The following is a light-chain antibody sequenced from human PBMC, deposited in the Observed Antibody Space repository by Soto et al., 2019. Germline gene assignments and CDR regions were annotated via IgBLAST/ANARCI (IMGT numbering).Light chain of an antibody. J-gene: IGKJ3*01. CDR3: QQYNNWPPGAT. V-gene: IGKV3-15*01. Sequence: DIVMTQSPATLSVSPGERATLSCRASLTVSNNLAWNQQKPGQAPRLLIYYASTRATGIPDRFSGSGSVKDFTLTISSVQSEDVAVYYCQQYNNWPPGATFGPGTRVDIK. CDR1: LTVSNN. CDR2: YAS.